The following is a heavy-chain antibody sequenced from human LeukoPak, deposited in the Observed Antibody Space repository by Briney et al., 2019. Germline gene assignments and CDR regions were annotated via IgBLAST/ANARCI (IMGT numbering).Heavy chain of an antibody. CDR1: EFTFSNAW. D-gene: IGHD4-17*01. J-gene: IGHJ5*02. CDR2: IKSKTDGGTT. V-gene: IGHV3-15*01. CDR3: TRRHDYGDYLNWFDP. Sequence: GGSLRLSCAASEFTFSNAWMSWVRQAPGKGLEWVGRIKSKTDGGTTDYAAPVKGRFTISRDDSKNTLYLQMNSLKTEDTAVCYCTRRHDYGDYLNWFDPWGQGTLVSVSS.